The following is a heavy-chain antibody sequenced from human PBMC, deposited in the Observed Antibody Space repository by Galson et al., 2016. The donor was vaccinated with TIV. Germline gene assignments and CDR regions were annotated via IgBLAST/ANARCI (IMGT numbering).Heavy chain of an antibody. D-gene: IGHD1-1*01. V-gene: IGHV3-66*02. CDR2: ISDGGNA. Sequence: SLRLSCAASEITVSRNDMTWVRQAPGKGLEWVSLISDGGNAYYPDAVMGGFTISSDKTKNTLYLQMNNLRVEDTAGYYCASDRILDATYYYYYYGMDVWGQGTAVTVSS. CDR3: ASDRILDATYYYYYYGMDV. J-gene: IGHJ6*02. CDR1: EITVSRND.